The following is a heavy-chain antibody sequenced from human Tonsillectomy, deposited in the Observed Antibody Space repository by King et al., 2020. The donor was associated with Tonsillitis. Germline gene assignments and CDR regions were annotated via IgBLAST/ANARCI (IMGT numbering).Heavy chain of an antibody. CDR3: VKGRGSKYGLEI. D-gene: IGHD3-10*01. Sequence: DVQLVESGGGLVQPGGSLRLSCAASGFTFSSYSMTWVRQAPGKGLEWVSVIYGGDSSTYYAESLKGRFTVSRDNSKNTLYLQMNSLRAEDTAVYYCVKGRGSKYGLEIWGQGTMVTVSS. CDR2: IYGGDSST. J-gene: IGHJ3*02. CDR1: GFTFSSYS. V-gene: IGHV3-23*03.